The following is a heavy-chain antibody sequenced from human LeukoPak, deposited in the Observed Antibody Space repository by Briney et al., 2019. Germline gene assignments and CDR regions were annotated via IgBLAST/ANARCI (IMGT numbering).Heavy chain of an antibody. CDR2: INPSGGST. D-gene: IGHD6-19*01. CDR3: ATHSSGWYYFDY. CDR1: GYTFTSYY. Sequence: ASVKVSCKASGYTFTSYYMHWVRQAPGQGLEWMGIINPSGGSTSYAQKFQGRVTMTRGTSTSTVYMELSSLRSEDTAVYYCATHSSGWYYFDYWGQGTLVTVSS. J-gene: IGHJ4*02. V-gene: IGHV1-46*01.